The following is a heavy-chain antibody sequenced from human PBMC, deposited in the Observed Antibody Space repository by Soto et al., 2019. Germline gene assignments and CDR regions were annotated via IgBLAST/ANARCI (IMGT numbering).Heavy chain of an antibody. CDR2: IHHTGYT. CDR1: GSSISNDNW. D-gene: IGHD1-26*01. CDR3: PTKDNGKCFLAS. J-gene: IGHJ5*02. Sequence: SETLSLTCGVSGSSISNDNWWVWIRQPPGKGLEWIGYIHHTGYTYSNPALKSRLTMSVDTSKNQFSLRLSSVTAVDTAVYYCPTKDNGKCFLASWGEGALVTVS. V-gene: IGHV4-28*01.